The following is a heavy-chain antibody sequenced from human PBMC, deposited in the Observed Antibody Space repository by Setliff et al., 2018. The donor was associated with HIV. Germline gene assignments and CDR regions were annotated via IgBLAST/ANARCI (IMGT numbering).Heavy chain of an antibody. D-gene: IGHD1-26*01. CDR3: TRGPWSKVVTTDTFDI. CDR2: ISGYNGNT. CDR1: GYTFTAYG. V-gene: IGHV1-18*01. J-gene: IGHJ3*02. Sequence: ASVKVSCKASGYTFTAYGINWVRQAPGLGLEWMGWISGYNGNTEYAQKFQGRVIMTTDTSTSTAYMELRSLRSDDAAVYYCTRGPWSKVVTTDTFDIWGQGTMVTVSS.